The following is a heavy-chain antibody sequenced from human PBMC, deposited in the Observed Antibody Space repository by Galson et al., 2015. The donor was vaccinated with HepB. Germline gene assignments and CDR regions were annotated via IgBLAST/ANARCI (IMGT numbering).Heavy chain of an antibody. J-gene: IGHJ6*03. CDR1: GVTFSTFA. CDR3: ATWSATYDNNSYYLNV. Sequence: SVRLSCKASGVTFSTFAISWVRQAPGQGLEWMGGIIPIFGRTIYAHKFQGSVTIAADEFTSTAYMELSSLRSEDTAMYYCATWSATYDNNSYYLNVCGKGTTVTVSS. D-gene: IGHD3-10*01. CDR2: IIPIFGRT. V-gene: IGHV1-69*13.